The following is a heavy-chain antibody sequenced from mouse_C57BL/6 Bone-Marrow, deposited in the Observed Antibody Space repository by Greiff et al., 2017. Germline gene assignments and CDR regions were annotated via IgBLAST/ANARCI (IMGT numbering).Heavy chain of an antibody. Sequence: VQLKESGGGLVKPGGSLKLSCAASGFTFSSYTMSWVRQTPEKRLEWVATISGGGGNTYYPDSVKGRFTISRDNAKNTLYLQMSSLRSEDTALYYCARHGGMVTSYFYWYFDVWGTGTTVTVSS. J-gene: IGHJ1*03. CDR2: ISGGGGNT. D-gene: IGHD2-10*02. CDR1: GFTFSSYT. CDR3: ARHGGMVTSYFYWYFDV. V-gene: IGHV5-9*01.